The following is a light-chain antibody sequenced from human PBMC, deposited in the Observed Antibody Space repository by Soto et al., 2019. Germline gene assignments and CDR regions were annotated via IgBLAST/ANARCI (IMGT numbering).Light chain of an antibody. CDR1: SSNIGGNS. CDR2: GND. V-gene: IGLV1-40*01. CDR3: QSYDSSLTGYWV. J-gene: IGLJ3*02. Sequence: QAVVTQPPSVSAAPGQKVTISCSGSSSNIGGNSVSWYQQLPGTAPKLLIYGNDKRPSGVPGRFSGAKSGSSASLAITGLQAEDEADYYCQSYDSSLTGYWVFGGGTKLTVL.